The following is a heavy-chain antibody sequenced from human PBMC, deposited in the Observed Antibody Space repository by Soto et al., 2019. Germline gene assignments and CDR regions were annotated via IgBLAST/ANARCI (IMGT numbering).Heavy chain of an antibody. CDR3: AKRTSGWYFDY. CDR1: GFTFSSYA. V-gene: IGHV3-23*01. CDR2: ISGSGDST. D-gene: IGHD6-19*01. Sequence: EVQLLESGGGLVQPGGSLRLSYAASGFTFSSYAMSWVRQAPGKGLEWVSVISGSGDSTYYADSVKGRFTISRDNSKNTLYLQMNSLRAEDTAVYYCAKRTSGWYFDYWGQGTLVTVSS. J-gene: IGHJ4*02.